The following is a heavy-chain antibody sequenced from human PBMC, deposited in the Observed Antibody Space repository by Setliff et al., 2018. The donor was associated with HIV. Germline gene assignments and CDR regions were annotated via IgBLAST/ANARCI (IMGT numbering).Heavy chain of an antibody. V-gene: IGHV1-69*10. J-gene: IGHJ4*02. Sequence: SVKVSCKASGGNFRSYGISWVRLAPGQGLEWMGGIIPMSGVPKYAQKFQGRVTITADKSTSTAYMELSSLRSEDTALYYCAGSMLTGYYTFGADYWGQGTLVTVSS. D-gene: IGHD3-9*01. CDR2: IIPMSGVP. CDR3: AGSMLTGYYTFGADY. CDR1: GGNFRSYG.